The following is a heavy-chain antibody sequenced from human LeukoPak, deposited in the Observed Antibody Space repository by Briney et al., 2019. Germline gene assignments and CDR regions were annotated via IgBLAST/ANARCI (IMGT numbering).Heavy chain of an antibody. CDR1: GDTFISYA. D-gene: IGHD2-2*01. Sequence: SVKVSCKASGDTFISYAISWVRQAPGQGLEWMGGIIPIFGTADYAQKFQGRVTITADESTSTAYMELSSLRSEDTAVYCCAIPEPDCSSTSCPNYYYYGMDVWGQGTTVTVSS. V-gene: IGHV1-69*13. CDR3: AIPEPDCSSTSCPNYYYYGMDV. CDR2: IIPIFGTA. J-gene: IGHJ6*02.